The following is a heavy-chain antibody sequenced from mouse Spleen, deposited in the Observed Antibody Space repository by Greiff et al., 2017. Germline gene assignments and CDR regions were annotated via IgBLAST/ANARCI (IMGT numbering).Heavy chain of an antibody. CDR1: GYAFTNYL. D-gene: IGHD4-1*01. J-gene: IGHJ2*01. CDR3: ARSSWDGGFDY. Sequence: QVQLKQSGAELVRPGTSVKVSCKASGYAFTNYLIEWVKQRPGQGLEWIGVINPGSGGTNYNEKFKGKATLTADKSSSTAYMQLSSLTSDDSAVYFCARSSWDGGFDYWGQGTTLTVSS. CDR2: INPGSGGT. V-gene: IGHV1-54*01.